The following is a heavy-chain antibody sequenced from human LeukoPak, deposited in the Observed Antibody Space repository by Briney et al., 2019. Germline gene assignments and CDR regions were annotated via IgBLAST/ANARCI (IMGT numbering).Heavy chain of an antibody. J-gene: IGHJ4*02. CDR1: GGSISSSSYY. V-gene: IGHV4-39*07. CDR3: ARGRRAPDY. Sequence: SETLSLTCTVSGGSISSSSYYWGWIRQPPGKGLEWIGEINHSGSTNYNPSLKSRVTISVDTSKNQFSLKLSSVTAADTAVYYCARGRRAPDYWGQGTLVTVSS. CDR2: INHSGST.